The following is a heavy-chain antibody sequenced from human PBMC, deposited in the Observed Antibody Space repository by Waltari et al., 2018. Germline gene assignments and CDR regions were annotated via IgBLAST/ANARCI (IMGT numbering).Heavy chain of an antibody. D-gene: IGHD2-15*01. CDR2: VQRSGRT. CDR1: W. J-gene: IGHJ4*02. CDR3: ARDRGRGIYLDS. Sequence: WGVGVRQSPAKGLEWIGQVQRSGRTNYNPSFASRVTISIDTSTNQFSLKVTSATAADTAVYFCARDRGRGIYLDSWGQGTLDTVSP. V-gene: IGHV4-4*01.